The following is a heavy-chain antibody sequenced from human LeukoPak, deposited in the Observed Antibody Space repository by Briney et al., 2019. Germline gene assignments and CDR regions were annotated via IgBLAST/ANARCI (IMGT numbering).Heavy chain of an antibody. D-gene: IGHD2-15*01. CDR3: ARQLRPSRGFIVVAD. V-gene: IGHV4-61*08. Sequence: PSETLSLTCAVSGGSISSGGYSWSWIRQPPGKGLEWIGYIYYSGSTNYNPSLKSRVTISVDTSKNQFSLKLSSVTAADTAVYYCARQLRPSRGFIVVADWGQGTLVTVSS. J-gene: IGHJ4*02. CDR2: IYYSGST. CDR1: GGSISSGGYS.